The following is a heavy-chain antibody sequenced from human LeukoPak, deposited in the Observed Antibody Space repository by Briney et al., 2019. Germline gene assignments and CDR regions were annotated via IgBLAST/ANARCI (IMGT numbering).Heavy chain of an antibody. CDR3: ARVGCFGERHYYYGVDV. J-gene: IGHJ6*04. CDR1: GGTFSSYA. Sequence: ASVKVSCKASGGTFSSYAISWVRQAPGQGLEWMGGIIPIFGTANYAQKFQGRVTITADKSTSTVYMELSSLRSEDTAVYYCARVGCFGERHYYYGVDVWGKGPTVTVST. V-gene: IGHV1-69*06. CDR2: IIPIFGTA. D-gene: IGHD3-10*01.